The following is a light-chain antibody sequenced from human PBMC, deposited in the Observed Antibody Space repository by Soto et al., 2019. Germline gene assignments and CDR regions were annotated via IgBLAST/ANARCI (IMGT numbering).Light chain of an antibody. CDR2: DIS. V-gene: IGKV1-39*01. CDR1: QNLGKY. CDR3: QQSHRTPYT. J-gene: IGKJ2*01. Sequence: IQMTQSPTSLSASVGDRVTITCRASQNLGKYLHWYQQKPGKAPKLLIYDISSLQSGVPSSFSGSGSGTDFALTISSLQPEDVATYYCQQSHRTPYTFGQGTKLDIK.